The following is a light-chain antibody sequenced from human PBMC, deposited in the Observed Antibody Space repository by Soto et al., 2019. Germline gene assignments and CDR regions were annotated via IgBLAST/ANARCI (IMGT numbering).Light chain of an antibody. J-gene: IGLJ1*01. CDR2: DVS. CDR1: SSDVGGYNY. Sequence: HSVLTQPASVSGSPGQSIALSCTGTSSDVGGYNYVSWYQQHPGKAPKLMVYDVSNRPSGVSNRFSGSKSGNTASLTISGLQAEDEADYYCSSYTSSSTYVFGTGTKVTVL. CDR3: SSYTSSSTYV. V-gene: IGLV2-14*01.